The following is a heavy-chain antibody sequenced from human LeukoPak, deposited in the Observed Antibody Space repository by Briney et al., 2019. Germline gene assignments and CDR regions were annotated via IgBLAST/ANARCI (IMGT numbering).Heavy chain of an antibody. Sequence: KPSETLSLTCTVSNDSISSGDYYWNWIRQPPGKGLEWIGYIFHRGGTSYNPSLKSRVTISVDTSKNQFSLKLSSVTAADTAVYYCARGETAAVDYWGQGTLVTVSS. J-gene: IGHJ4*02. CDR2: IFHRGGT. D-gene: IGHD6-13*01. CDR3: ARGETAAVDY. V-gene: IGHV4-30-4*01. CDR1: NDSISSGDYY.